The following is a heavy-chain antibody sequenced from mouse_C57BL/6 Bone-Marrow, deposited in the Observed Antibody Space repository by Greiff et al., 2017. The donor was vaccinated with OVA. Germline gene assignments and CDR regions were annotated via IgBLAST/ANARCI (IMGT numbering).Heavy chain of an antibody. Sequence: EVQLQESGGGLVQPGGSMKLSCAASGFTVSDAWMDWVRQSPEQGLEWVAEIRNKANNHATYYAESVKGRFTISRDDSKSSVYLQMNSLRAEDTGIYYCTPLAYWGQGTLVTVSA. CDR3: TPLAY. CDR1: GFTVSDAW. J-gene: IGHJ3*01. CDR2: IRNKANNHAT. V-gene: IGHV6-6*01.